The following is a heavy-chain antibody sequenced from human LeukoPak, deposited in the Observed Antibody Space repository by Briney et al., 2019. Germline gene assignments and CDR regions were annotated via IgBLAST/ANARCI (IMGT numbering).Heavy chain of an antibody. J-gene: IGHJ4*02. CDR1: GGSISSGGYY. D-gene: IGHD1-14*01. V-gene: IGHV4-31*03. CDR2: IYYSGST. CDR3: ASRNSAGGDY. Sequence: SETLFLTCTVSGGSISSGGYYWSWIRQHPGKGLEWIGYIYYSGSTYYNPSLKSRVTISVDTSKNQFSLKLSSVTAADTAVYYCASRNSAGGDYWGQGTLVTVSS.